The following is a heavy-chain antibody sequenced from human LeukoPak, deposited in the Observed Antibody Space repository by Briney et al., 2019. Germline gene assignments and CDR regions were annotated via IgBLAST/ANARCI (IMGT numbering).Heavy chain of an antibody. CDR1: GGSISSGDYY. CDR2: IYYSGST. Sequence: SQTLSLTCTVSGGSISSGDYYWSWIRQPPGKGLEWIGYIYYSGSTYYNPSLKSRVTISVDTSKNQFSLKLSSVTAADTAVYYCARGNLYGDYHDAFDIWGQGTMVTVSS. CDR3: ARGNLYGDYHDAFDI. V-gene: IGHV4-30-4*01. D-gene: IGHD4-17*01. J-gene: IGHJ3*02.